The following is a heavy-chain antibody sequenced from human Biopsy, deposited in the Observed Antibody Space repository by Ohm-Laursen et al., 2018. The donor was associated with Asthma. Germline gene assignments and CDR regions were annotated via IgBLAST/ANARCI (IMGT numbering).Heavy chain of an antibody. D-gene: IGHD2-21*01. CDR2: ISKDASTQ. Sequence: SLRLSCSASGFSFSNFAIHWVRQAPGKGLEWVGVISKDASTQDYADSVKGRFTISRDNSRNTLYLQKNSLRADDTAVYYCARAGESDLVGGLDVWGQGTTVIVSS. V-gene: IGHV3-30*01. J-gene: IGHJ6*02. CDR1: GFSFSNFA. CDR3: ARAGESDLVGGLDV.